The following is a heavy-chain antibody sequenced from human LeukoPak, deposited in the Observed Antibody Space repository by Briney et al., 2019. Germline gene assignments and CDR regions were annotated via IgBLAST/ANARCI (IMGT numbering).Heavy chain of an antibody. D-gene: IGHD3-22*01. Sequence: SETLSLTCTVSGGSISSYYWSWIRQPPGKGLEWIGYIYYSGSTNYNPSLKSRVTISVDTSKNKFSLKLISVTAADTTGYDCXREDYYDSSGQYNWFDPWGQGTLVTVSS. CDR2: IYYSGST. CDR3: XREDYYDSSGQYNWFDP. CDR1: GGSISSYY. V-gene: IGHV4-59*01. J-gene: IGHJ5*02.